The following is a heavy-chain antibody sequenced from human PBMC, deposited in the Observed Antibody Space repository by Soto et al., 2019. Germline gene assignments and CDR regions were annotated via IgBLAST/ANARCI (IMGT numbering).Heavy chain of an antibody. CDR1: GFSLSTTGVG. CDR3: VQSRCGGDCLQSYSSHSYYGLDV. V-gene: IGHV2-5*02. Sequence: GSGPTLVNPTQTLTLTCPFSGFSLSTTGVGVGWICQPPGKALEWLALIYWDDDKRYNPSLKSRLTITKDTSKNQVVLTMTNMDPVDTATYYCVQSRCGGDCLQSYSSHSYYGLDVWGQGTTVTVSS. D-gene: IGHD2-21*01. CDR2: IYWDDDK. J-gene: IGHJ6*02.